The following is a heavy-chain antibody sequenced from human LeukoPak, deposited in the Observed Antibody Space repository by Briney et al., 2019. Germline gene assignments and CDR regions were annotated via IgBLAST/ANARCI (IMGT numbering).Heavy chain of an antibody. CDR2: ISGSGGST. CDR1: GFTFSSYG. J-gene: IGHJ4*02. D-gene: IGHD5-24*01. Sequence: GGSLTLSCAASGFTFSSYGMSWVRQAPGKGLEWVSDISGSGGSTYYADSVKGRFTISRDNSKNTLYLQMNSLRAEDTAVYYCAKGGRWLQSQIDYWGQGTLVTVSS. CDR3: AKGGRWLQSQIDY. V-gene: IGHV3-23*01.